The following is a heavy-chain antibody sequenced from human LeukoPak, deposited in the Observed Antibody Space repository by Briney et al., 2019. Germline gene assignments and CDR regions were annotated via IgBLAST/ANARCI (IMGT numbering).Heavy chain of an antibody. CDR1: GFTFSSYG. V-gene: IGHV3-30*18. CDR3: AKDQVDLSYYYYYGMDV. D-gene: IGHD3-9*01. J-gene: IGHJ6*04. Sequence: GGSLRLSCAASGFTFSSYGMHWVRQAPGKGLEWVAVISYDGSNKYYADSVKGRFTISRDNSKNTLYLQMNSLRAEDTAVYYCAKDQVDLSYYYYYGMDVWGKGTTVTVSS. CDR2: ISYDGSNK.